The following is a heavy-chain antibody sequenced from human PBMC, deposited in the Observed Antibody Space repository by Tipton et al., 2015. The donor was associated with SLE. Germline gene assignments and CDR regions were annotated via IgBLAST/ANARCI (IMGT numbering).Heavy chain of an antibody. Sequence: QVQLVQSGAEMRKPGASVKVSCKTSGYSFNTYGISWVRQAPGQGLEWMGWVSCYNSNTNYAKNFQARVTMSTDTSTSTAYMELRSLRSDDTAVYFCAVDVVVVAAGIYFYYGVDVWGQGITVAVSS. CDR1: GYSFNTYG. CDR2: VSCYNSNT. V-gene: IGHV1-18*01. J-gene: IGHJ6*02. D-gene: IGHD2-2*03. CDR3: AVDVVVVAAGIYFYYGVDV.